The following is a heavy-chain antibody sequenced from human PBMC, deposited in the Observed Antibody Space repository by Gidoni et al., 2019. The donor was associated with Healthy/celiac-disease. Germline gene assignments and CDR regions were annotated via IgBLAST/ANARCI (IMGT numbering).Heavy chain of an antibody. CDR1: GFTFSSYE. J-gene: IGHJ2*01. Sequence: EVQLVESGGGLVQPGGSLRLSCAASGFTFSSYEMNWVRQAPGKGLEWVSYISSSGSTIYYADSVKGRFTISRDNAKNSLYLQMNSLRAEDTAVYYCARAWGSGGYFDLWGRGTLVTVSS. CDR2: ISSSGSTI. CDR3: ARAWGSGGYFDL. D-gene: IGHD7-27*01. V-gene: IGHV3-48*03.